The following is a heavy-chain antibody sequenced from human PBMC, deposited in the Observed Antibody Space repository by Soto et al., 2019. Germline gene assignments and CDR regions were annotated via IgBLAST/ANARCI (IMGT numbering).Heavy chain of an antibody. CDR2: ISGSGGST. V-gene: IGHV3-23*01. CDR1: GFTFSSYA. CDR3: AKAPGRGVDTAARSAFDI. Sequence: EVQLLESGGGLVQPGGSLRLSCAASGFTFSSYAMSWVRQAPGKGLEWVSAISGSGGSTYYADSVKGRFTISRDNSKNTHYLQMNSLRAEDTAVYYCAKAPGRGVDTAARSAFDIWGQGTMVTVSS. D-gene: IGHD3-16*01. J-gene: IGHJ3*02.